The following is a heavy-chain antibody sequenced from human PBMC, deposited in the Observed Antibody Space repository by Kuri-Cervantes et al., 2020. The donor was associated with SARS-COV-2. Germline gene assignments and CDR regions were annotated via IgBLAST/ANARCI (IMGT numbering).Heavy chain of an antibody. J-gene: IGHJ6*03. V-gene: IGHV1-2*02. Sequence: ASVKVSCKASGYTFTGYYMHWVRQAPGQGLEWMGWINPNSGGTNYAQKFQGRVTMTRDTSISTAYMELSRLRSDDTAVYYCARVSGEAAAGTHASPRFYYYYYYMDVWGKGTTVTVSS. D-gene: IGHD6-13*01. CDR3: ARVSGEAAAGTHASPRFYYYYYYMDV. CDR1: GYTFTGYY. CDR2: INPNSGGT.